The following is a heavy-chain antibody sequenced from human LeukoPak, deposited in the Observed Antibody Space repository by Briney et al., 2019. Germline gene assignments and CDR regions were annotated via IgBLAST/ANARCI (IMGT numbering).Heavy chain of an antibody. CDR1: GYSISTGYY. CDR2: IYHSGST. D-gene: IGHD6-19*01. Sequence: SETLSLTCTVSGYSISTGYYWDWIRQPPGKGLEWIGSIYHSGSTYYNPSLKSRVTISVDTSKNQFSLKLSSVTAADTAVYYCARRVAVAGTWYMDVWGKGTTVTVSS. V-gene: IGHV4-38-2*02. CDR3: ARRVAVAGTWYMDV. J-gene: IGHJ6*03.